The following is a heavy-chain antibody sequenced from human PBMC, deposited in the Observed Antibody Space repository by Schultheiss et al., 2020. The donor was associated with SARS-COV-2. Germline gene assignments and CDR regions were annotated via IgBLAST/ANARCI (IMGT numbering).Heavy chain of an antibody. Sequence: SLKISCAASGFTFDDYAMHWVRQAPGKGLEWVSGISWNSGSIGYADSVKGRFTISRDNAKNSLYLQMNSLRAEDTALYYCARKMCSSTSCDYYYYYYMDVWGQGTTVTVSS. CDR1: GFTFDDYA. J-gene: IGHJ6*03. CDR3: ARKMCSSTSCDYYYYYYMDV. V-gene: IGHV3-9*01. D-gene: IGHD2-2*01. CDR2: ISWNSGSI.